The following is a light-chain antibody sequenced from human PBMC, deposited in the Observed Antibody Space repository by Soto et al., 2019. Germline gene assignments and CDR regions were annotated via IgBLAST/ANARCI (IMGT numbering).Light chain of an antibody. CDR3: QQYNNWPRT. J-gene: IGKJ1*01. CDR1: QSVSSN. V-gene: IGKV3-15*01. CDR2: GAS. Sequence: EILLTQSPATLSVSPGERATLSCRASQSVSSNLAWYQQKPGQAPRRLIYGASTRATGIPARFSGSESGTEFTLTISSLQSEDFAVYYGQQYNNWPRTFGQGTKVEIK.